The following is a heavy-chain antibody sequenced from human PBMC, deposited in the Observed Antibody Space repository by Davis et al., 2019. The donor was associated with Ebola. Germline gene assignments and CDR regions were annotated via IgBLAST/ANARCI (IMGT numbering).Heavy chain of an antibody. D-gene: IGHD2-2*01. V-gene: IGHV3-53*01. J-gene: IGHJ4*02. Sequence: GESLKISCAASGFTFRNYAMHWVRQAPGKGLEWISVIYSAGDTYYADSLKGRFTISRDNSKNTLYLQMNSLRVEDTAVYYCTRDYPSPAAFWGQGTLVTVSS. CDR2: IYSAGDT. CDR1: GFTFRNYA. CDR3: TRDYPSPAAF.